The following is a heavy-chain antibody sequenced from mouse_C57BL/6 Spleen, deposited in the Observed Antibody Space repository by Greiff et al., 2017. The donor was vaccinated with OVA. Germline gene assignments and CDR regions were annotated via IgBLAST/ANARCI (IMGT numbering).Heavy chain of an antibody. CDR2: ISSGSSTI. J-gene: IGHJ3*01. CDR1: GFTFSDYG. Sequence: DVMLVESGGGLVKPGGSLKLSCAASGFTFSDYGMHWVRQAPEKGREWVAYISSGSSTIYYADTVKGRFTISRDNAQNTLFLQMTSLRSEDTAMYYCVHRDGVAYWGQGTLVTVSA. V-gene: IGHV5-17*01. CDR3: VHRDGVAY. D-gene: IGHD3-3*01.